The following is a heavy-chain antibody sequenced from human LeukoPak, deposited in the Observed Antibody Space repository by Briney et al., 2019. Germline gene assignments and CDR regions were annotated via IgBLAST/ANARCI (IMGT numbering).Heavy chain of an antibody. CDR2: INHSGST. V-gene: IGHV4-34*01. Sequence: SGTLSLTCAVYGGSFSGYYWSWIRQPPGKGLEWIGEINHSGSTNYNPSLKSRVTISVDTSKNQFSLKLSSVTAADTAVYYCARAPTAYFDYWGQGTLVTVSS. CDR1: GGSFSGYY. J-gene: IGHJ4*02. CDR3: ARAPTAYFDY. D-gene: IGHD4-11*01.